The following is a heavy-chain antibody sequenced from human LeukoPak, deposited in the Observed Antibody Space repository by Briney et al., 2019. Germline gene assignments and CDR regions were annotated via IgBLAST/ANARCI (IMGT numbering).Heavy chain of an antibody. CDR1: GGSISSGGYY. CDR2: IYYSGST. Sequence: SETLSLTCTVSGGSISSGGYYWSWIRQHPGKGLXXIXYIYYSGSTYYNPSLKSRVTISVDTSKNQFSLKLSSVTAADTAVYYCARYRTVVTSRNAFDIWGQGTMVTVSS. J-gene: IGHJ3*02. CDR3: ARYRTVVTSRNAFDI. D-gene: IGHD4-23*01. V-gene: IGHV4-31*03.